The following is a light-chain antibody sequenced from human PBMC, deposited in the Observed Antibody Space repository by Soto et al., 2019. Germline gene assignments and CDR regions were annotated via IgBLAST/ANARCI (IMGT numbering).Light chain of an antibody. CDR2: EVN. Sequence: QSALTQPPSASGSPGQSVTISCTGTSRDVGGYNYVSWYQQHPGKAPKLMIYEVNKRPSGVPDRFSGSKSGNTVSLTVSGLQAEDEADYYCSSYAGNNILLFGGGTKLTVL. CDR3: SSYAGNNILL. J-gene: IGLJ2*01. V-gene: IGLV2-8*01. CDR1: SRDVGGYNY.